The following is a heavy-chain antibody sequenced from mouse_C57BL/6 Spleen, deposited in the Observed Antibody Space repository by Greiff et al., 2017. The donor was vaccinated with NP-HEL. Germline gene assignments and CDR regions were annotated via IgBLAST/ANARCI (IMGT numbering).Heavy chain of an antibody. J-gene: IGHJ4*01. V-gene: IGHV5-17*01. Sequence: VQLKESGGGLVKPGGSLKLSCAASGFTFSDYGMHWVRQAPEKGLEWVAYISSGSSTIYYADTVKGRFTISRDNAKNTLFLQMTSLRSEDTAMYYCAGWLLRGAMDYWGQGTSVTVSS. CDR3: AGWLLRGAMDY. CDR2: ISSGSSTI. CDR1: GFTFSDYG. D-gene: IGHD2-3*01.